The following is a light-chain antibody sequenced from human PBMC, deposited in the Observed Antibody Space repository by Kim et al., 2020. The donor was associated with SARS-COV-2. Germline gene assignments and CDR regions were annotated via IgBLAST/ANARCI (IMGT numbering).Light chain of an antibody. J-gene: IGLJ3*02. CDR2: QDS. CDR1: KLGDKY. V-gene: IGLV3-1*01. Sequence: SYELTQPPSVSVSPGQTARITCSGDKLGDKYACWYQQKPGQSPVLVIYQDSKRPSGIPERFSGSNSGNTATLTISGTQAMDEADYYCQAWDSSSNWVFGG. CDR3: QAWDSSSNWV.